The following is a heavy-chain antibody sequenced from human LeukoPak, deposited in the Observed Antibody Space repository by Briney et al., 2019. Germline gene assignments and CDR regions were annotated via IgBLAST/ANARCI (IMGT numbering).Heavy chain of an antibody. CDR1: GFSFSSFW. Sequence: GGSLRLSCAASGFSFSSFWMSWVRQGPGKGREWVANIKKDGSQKYYVDSVEGRFTTSRDTAKNSLYLQMDSLRDDDTAVYYCTRVFGGYDVSDYWGQGTLVTVSS. D-gene: IGHD3-3*01. CDR2: IKKDGSQK. J-gene: IGHJ4*02. V-gene: IGHV3-7*03. CDR3: TRVFGGYDVSDY.